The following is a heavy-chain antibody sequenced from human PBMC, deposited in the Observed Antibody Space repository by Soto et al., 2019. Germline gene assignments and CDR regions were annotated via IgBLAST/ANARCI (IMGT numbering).Heavy chain of an antibody. CDR3: APLERHCSSTSCYEGY. CDR1: GFTFGAYT. Sequence: PGGSLRLSCTGSGFTFGAYTMSWVRQAPGKGLEWASAISGSGGSTYYADSVKGRFTISRDNSKNTLYLQMNSLRAEDTAVYYCAPLERHCSSTSCYEGYWGQGTLVTVSS. CDR2: ISGSGGST. J-gene: IGHJ4*02. V-gene: IGHV3-23*01. D-gene: IGHD2-2*01.